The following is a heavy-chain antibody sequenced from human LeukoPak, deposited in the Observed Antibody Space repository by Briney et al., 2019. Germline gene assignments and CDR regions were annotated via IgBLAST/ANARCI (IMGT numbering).Heavy chain of an antibody. CDR1: GYTFTSYG. CDR2: ISAYNGNT. J-gene: IGHJ4*02. Sequence: ASVKVSCKASGYTFTSYGISWVRQAPGQGLEWMGWISAYNGNTNYAQKLQGRVTMTTDTSTSTAYMELRSLRSDDTALYYCARLDTDTRNFYYFDSWGQGALVTVSS. CDR3: ARLDTDTRNFYYFDS. D-gene: IGHD5-18*01. V-gene: IGHV1-18*01.